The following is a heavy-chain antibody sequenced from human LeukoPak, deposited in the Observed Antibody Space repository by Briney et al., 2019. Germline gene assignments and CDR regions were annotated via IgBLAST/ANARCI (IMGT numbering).Heavy chain of an antibody. J-gene: IGHJ4*02. CDR1: GGSISSYY. CDR2: IYYSGST. V-gene: IGHV4-59*01. Sequence: SETLSPTCTVSGGSISSYYWSWIRQPPGKGLEWIGYIYYSGSTNYNPSLKSRVTISVDTSKNQFSLKLSSVTAADTAVYYCAREAAAGTGYYDYWGQGTLVTVSS. CDR3: AREAAAGTGYYDY. D-gene: IGHD6-13*01.